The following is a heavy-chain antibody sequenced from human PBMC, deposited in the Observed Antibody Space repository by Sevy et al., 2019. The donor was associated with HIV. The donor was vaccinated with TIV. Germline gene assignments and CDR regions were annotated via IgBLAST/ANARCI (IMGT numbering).Heavy chain of an antibody. D-gene: IGHD2-15*01. Sequence: ASVKVSCKVSGYTLTKLSIHWLRQAPGKGLEGMGDFDPQDGETINAERFQGRLTMTVDTSTDTAYMELSSLSSEDTAVYYCATVGLRYYSGASSYQGDWFDPWGQGTLVTVSS. CDR3: ATVGLRYYSGASSYQGDWFDP. CDR1: GYTLTKLS. J-gene: IGHJ5*02. CDR2: FDPQDGET. V-gene: IGHV1-24*01.